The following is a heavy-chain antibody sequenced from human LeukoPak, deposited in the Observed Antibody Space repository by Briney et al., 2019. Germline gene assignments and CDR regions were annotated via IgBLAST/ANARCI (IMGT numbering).Heavy chain of an antibody. CDR3: ARGYLSDIIVPAAFDY. CDR2: ISAYNGNT. Sequence: ASVKVPCKASGYTFTSYGISWVRQAPGQGLEWMGWISAYNGNTNYVQKLQGRVTMTTDTSTSTAYMELRSLRSDDTAVYYCARGYLSDIIVPAAFDYWGQGTLVTVSS. CDR1: GYTFTSYG. V-gene: IGHV1-18*01. D-gene: IGHD2-2*01. J-gene: IGHJ4*02.